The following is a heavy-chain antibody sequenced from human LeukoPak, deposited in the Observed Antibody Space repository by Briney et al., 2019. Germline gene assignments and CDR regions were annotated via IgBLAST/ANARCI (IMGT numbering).Heavy chain of an antibody. CDR1: GFTFSSYA. CDR2: ISYDGSNK. Sequence: GRSLRLSCAASGFTFSSYAMHWVRQAPGKGLEWAAVISYDGSNKYYADSVKGRFTISRDNSKNTLYLQMNSLRAEDTAVYYCARDWQQLAFDYWGQGTLVTVSS. D-gene: IGHD6-13*01. CDR3: ARDWQQLAFDY. J-gene: IGHJ4*02. V-gene: IGHV3-30*04.